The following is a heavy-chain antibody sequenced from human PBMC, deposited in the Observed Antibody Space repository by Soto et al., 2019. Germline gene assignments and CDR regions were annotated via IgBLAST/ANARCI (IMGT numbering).Heavy chain of an antibody. CDR2: ISGGGDIT. V-gene: IGHV3-23*01. D-gene: IGHD3-10*01. J-gene: IGHJ4*02. CDR1: GFTFRNYA. Sequence: GGSLRLSCAASGFTFRNYAMTWVRQAPGKGLEWVSSISGGGDITYYADSMKGRFSISRDNSKNALYLQLNSLRAEDTATYYCSKGAVLTPGREAYWGQGTLVTVSS. CDR3: SKGAVLTPGREAY.